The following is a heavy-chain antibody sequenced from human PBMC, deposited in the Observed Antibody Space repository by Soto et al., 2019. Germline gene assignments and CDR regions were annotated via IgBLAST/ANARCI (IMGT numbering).Heavy chain of an antibody. J-gene: IGHJ4*02. CDR3: TIWPGSGHSNFEN. V-gene: IGHV3-49*04. D-gene: IGHD6-19*01. Sequence: EVQLVESGGGLGQPGRSLRLSCETSGFIFDDYVMTWVRQAPGKGLEFVGAIRRGGTTEYAASVRGRFTVSRDDSKSIAYLQMNSLKADDTAVYYCTIWPGSGHSNFENWGQGTLVTVSS. CDR2: IRRGGTT. CDR1: GFIFDDYV.